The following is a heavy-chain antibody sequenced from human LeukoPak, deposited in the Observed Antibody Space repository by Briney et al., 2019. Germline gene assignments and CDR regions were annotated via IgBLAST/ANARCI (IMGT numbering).Heavy chain of an antibody. J-gene: IGHJ4*02. CDR3: ARGVWWFGETGIDY. CDR2: INSDGSST. V-gene: IGHV3-74*01. D-gene: IGHD3-10*01. Sequence: GGSLRLSCAASGFTFSSYWMHWVRQAPGKGLVWVSRINSDGSSTSYADSVKGRFTISRDNAKNTLYLQMNSPRAEDTAVYYCARGVWWFGETGIDYWGQGTLVTVSS. CDR1: GFTFSSYW.